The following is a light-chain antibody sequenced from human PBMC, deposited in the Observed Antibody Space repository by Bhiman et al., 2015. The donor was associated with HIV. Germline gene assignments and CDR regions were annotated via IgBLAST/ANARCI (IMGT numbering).Light chain of an antibody. J-gene: IGLJ3*02. V-gene: IGLV3-25*03. CDR3: QSADSSGTLWV. CDR1: ALPNQY. Sequence: SVSPGQTARITCSGDALPNQYAYWYQQKPGQAPVLVIYKDSERPSGIPERFSGSSSGTTVTLTISGVQAEDEADYYCQSADSSGTLWVFGGGTKVIVL. CDR2: KDS.